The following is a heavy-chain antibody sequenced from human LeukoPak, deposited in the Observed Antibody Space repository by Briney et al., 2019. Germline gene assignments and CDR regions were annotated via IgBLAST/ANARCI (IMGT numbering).Heavy chain of an antibody. V-gene: IGHV1-8*03. Sequence: ASVKVSCKASGYTFTSYDINWVRQATGQGLEWMGWMSPNSGNTGYAQKFQGRVTITRNTSISTAYMELNSLRSEDTAVYYCARAYYYGSGSYYPLVYYFDYWGQGTLVTVSS. J-gene: IGHJ4*02. D-gene: IGHD3-10*01. CDR3: ARAYYYGSGSYYPLVYYFDY. CDR1: GYTFTSYD. CDR2: MSPNSGNT.